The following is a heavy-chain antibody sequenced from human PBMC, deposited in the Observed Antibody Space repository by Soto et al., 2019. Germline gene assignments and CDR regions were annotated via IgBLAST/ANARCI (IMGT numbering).Heavy chain of an antibody. J-gene: IGHJ4*02. CDR3: AREFGYDILTGYHDKEDFDY. Sequence: GASVKVSCKASGGTFSSYAISWVRQAPGQGLEWMGRIIPILGIANYAQKFQGRVTITADKSTSTAYMELSSLRSEDTAVYYCAREFGYDILTGYHDKEDFDYWGQGTLVTVSS. V-gene: IGHV1-69*04. CDR1: GGTFSSYA. CDR2: IIPILGIA. D-gene: IGHD3-9*01.